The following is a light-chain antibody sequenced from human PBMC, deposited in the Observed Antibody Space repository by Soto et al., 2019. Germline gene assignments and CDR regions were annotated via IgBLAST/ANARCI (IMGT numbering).Light chain of an antibody. CDR2: AAS. Sequence: DIPMTQSPSSLSASVGDRVTITCRASQTINNYLNWYQQKPGKAPKLLIYAASSLQSGVPARFSGSGSGTDFPLTISSLQAEDSATYFCQESITAPLTFGGGTKVEVK. CDR1: QTINNY. J-gene: IGKJ4*01. V-gene: IGKV1-39*01. CDR3: QESITAPLT.